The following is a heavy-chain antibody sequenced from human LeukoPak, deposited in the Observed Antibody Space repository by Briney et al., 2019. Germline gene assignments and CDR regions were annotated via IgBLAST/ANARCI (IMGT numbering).Heavy chain of an antibody. V-gene: IGHV4-61*02. CDR2: IYASGNT. Sequence: PSQTLSLTCSVSGASVSTTAYFWNWIRQPAGEGLEWIGRIYASGNTHYNPSLKSRVTMSLDTSKNQFSLPMNSVTAADSAVYFCASYREAYDLYPHGLDVWGRGTVVTVSS. CDR3: ASYREAYDLYPHGLDV. D-gene: IGHD5-24*01. CDR1: GASVSTTAYF. J-gene: IGHJ3*01.